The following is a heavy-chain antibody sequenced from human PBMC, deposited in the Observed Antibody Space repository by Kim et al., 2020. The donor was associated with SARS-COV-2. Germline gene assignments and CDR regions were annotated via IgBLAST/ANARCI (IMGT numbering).Heavy chain of an antibody. V-gene: IGHV5-10-1*01. CDR2: IDPSDSYT. CDR1: GYSFTSYW. D-gene: IGHD1-26*01. CDR3: ARGVVGAPNDAFDI. J-gene: IGHJ3*02. Sequence: GESLKISCKGSGYSFTSYWISWVRQMPGKGLEWMGRIDPSDSYTNYSPSFQGHVTISADKSISTAYLQWSVLKASDTAMYYCARGVVGAPNDAFDIWGQGTMVTVSS.